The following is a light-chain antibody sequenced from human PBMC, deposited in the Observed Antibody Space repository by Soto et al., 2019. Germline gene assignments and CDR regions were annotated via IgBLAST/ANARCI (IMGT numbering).Light chain of an antibody. CDR2: DAS. CDR3: QQYSSSPPIT. V-gene: IGKV3-20*01. J-gene: IGKJ5*01. Sequence: EIVLTQSPGTLSLSPGERATLSCRASQTISSNKLAWYQQKPGQAPRLLIYDASSRATGIPDRLSGSGSGTDFTLTINKLEPEDFAVYYCQQYSSSPPITFGQGTRLEIK. CDR1: QTISSNK.